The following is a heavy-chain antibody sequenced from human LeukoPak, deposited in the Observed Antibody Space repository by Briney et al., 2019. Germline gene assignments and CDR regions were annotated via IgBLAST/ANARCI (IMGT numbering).Heavy chain of an antibody. CDR2: INTDGTDT. D-gene: IGHD6-19*01. J-gene: IGHJ4*02. V-gene: IGHV3-74*01. CDR3: ATKQWLAPPPDS. Sequence: GGSLRLSCAASGFTFSKYWMLWVRQAPGKGLECVSRINTDGTDTTYADSVKGRFTVSRDNADNTMFLQMNSVRDEDTAEYYCATKQWLAPPPDSWGQGTPVTVSS. CDR1: GFTFSKYW.